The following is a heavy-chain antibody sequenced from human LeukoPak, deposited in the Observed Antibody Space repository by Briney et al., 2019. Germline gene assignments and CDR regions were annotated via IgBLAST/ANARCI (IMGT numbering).Heavy chain of an antibody. CDR1: GYTFTGYY. Sequence: ASVKVSCKASGYTFTGYYMHWVRQAPGQGLEWMGWINPNSGGTNYAQKFQGRVTMTRDTSISTAYMELSRLRSDDTAAYYCATGVGATPGDAFDIWGQGTMVTVSS. J-gene: IGHJ3*02. CDR3: ATGVGATPGDAFDI. D-gene: IGHD1-26*01. V-gene: IGHV1-2*02. CDR2: INPNSGGT.